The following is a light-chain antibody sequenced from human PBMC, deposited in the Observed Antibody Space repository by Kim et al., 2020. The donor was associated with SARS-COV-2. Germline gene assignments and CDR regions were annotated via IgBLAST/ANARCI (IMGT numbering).Light chain of an antibody. Sequence: SLSPEEKATLTCRASRSVSNYLAWYQHKTDQAPRLLIYDASNRASGIPARFSGSGSETDFTLTNSSLEPEDFAVYYCQHRSSWLYIFGQGTELEI. CDR2: DAS. CDR3: QHRSSWLYI. V-gene: IGKV3-11*01. CDR1: RSVSNY. J-gene: IGKJ2*01.